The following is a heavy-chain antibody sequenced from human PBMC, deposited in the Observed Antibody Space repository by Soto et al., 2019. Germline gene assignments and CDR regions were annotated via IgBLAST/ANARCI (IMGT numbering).Heavy chain of an antibody. Sequence: PSETLSLTCAVYGGSFSGYYWSWVRQPPGKGLEWIGEINHSGSTNYNPSLKSRVTMTSDTSTSTVYMEVSSLRSEDTAVYYCARGGDVVLVTAPLDHWGQGTLVTVSS. CDR1: GGSFSGYY. D-gene: IGHD2-21*02. CDR3: ARGGDVVLVTAPLDH. J-gene: IGHJ5*02. V-gene: IGHV4-34*01. CDR2: INHSGST.